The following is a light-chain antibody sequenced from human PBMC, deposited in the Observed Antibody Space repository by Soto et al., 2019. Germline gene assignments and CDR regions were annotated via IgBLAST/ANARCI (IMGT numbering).Light chain of an antibody. CDR3: QSYDSSTHGV. Sequence: NFMLTQSHSVSESPGKTVTISCTRSSGSIASNYVQWYQQRPGSAPTTVIYADNQRPSGVPDRFSGSIDSSSNSASLTTSGLKTEDEADYYCQSYDSSTHGVFGSGTQLTVL. J-gene: IGLJ6*01. CDR2: ADN. V-gene: IGLV6-57*03. CDR1: SGSIASNY.